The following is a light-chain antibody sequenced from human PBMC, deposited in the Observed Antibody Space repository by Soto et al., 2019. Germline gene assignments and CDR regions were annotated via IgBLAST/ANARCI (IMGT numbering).Light chain of an antibody. V-gene: IGLV6-57*04. CDR3: QSYHSGNVV. CDR2: EDN. Sequence: NFMLTQPHSVSESPGKTVTISCTRSSGSIASNYVQWYQQRPGSAPTPVIYEDNKRPSGVPDRFSGSIDSSSNSASLTISGLKTDDEADYYCQSYHSGNVVFGGGTKVTVL. CDR1: SGSIASNY. J-gene: IGLJ2*01.